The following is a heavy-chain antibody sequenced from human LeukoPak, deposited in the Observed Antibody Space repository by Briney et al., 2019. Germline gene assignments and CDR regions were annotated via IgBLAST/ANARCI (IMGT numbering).Heavy chain of an antibody. CDR3: ARGLEITMIVVVHDAFDI. J-gene: IGHJ3*02. D-gene: IGHD3-22*01. V-gene: IGHV4-34*01. Sequence: SETLSLTCAVYGGSFSGYYWSWIRQPPEKGLEWIGEINHSGSTNYNPSLKSRVTISVDTSKNQFSLKLSSVTAADTAVYYCARGLEITMIVVVHDAFDIWGQGTMVTVSS. CDR2: INHSGST. CDR1: GGSFSGYY.